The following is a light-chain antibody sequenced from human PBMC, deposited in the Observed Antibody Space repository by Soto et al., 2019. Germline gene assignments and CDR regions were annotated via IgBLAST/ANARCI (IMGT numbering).Light chain of an antibody. CDR3: LQYHNLWA. CDR2: DAS. V-gene: IGKV3-20*01. J-gene: IGKJ1*01. Sequence: EIVLTQSPGTLSLSPGERATLSCRASQSVSSNYLAWYQQKPGQAPRLLIYDASNRATGIPARFSGSGSGTEFTLTISSLQPEDFTVYSCLQYHNLWAFGQGTKVDNK. CDR1: QSVSSNY.